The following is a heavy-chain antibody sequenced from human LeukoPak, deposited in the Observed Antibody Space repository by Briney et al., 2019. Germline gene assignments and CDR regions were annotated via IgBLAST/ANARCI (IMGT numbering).Heavy chain of an antibody. CDR3: ASDLEAVARYFDY. Sequence: GGSLRLSCAASGFTFSDYYMSWIRQAPGKGLEWVSYISSSGSTIYYADSVKGRFTISRDNAKNSLYLQMSSVRADDTAVYCCASDLEAVARYFDYWGQRTLVTVSS. CDR2: ISSSGSTI. CDR1: GFTFSDYY. D-gene: IGHD6-19*01. J-gene: IGHJ4*02. V-gene: IGHV3-11*01.